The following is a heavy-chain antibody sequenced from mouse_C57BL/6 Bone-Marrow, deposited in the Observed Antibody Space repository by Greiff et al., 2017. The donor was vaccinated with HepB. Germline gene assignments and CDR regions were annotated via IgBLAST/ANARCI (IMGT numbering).Heavy chain of an antibody. CDR3: ARRVGYSNPFYFDY. D-gene: IGHD2-5*01. CDR1: GYTFTSYW. V-gene: IGHV1-50*01. CDR2: IDPSDSYT. J-gene: IGHJ2*01. Sequence: QVQLQQPGAELVKPGASVKLSCNASGYTFTSYWMQWVKQRPGQGLEWIGEIDPSDSYTNYNQKFKGKATLTVDTSSSTAYMQLSSLTSEDSAVYYCARRVGYSNPFYFDYWGQGTTLTVSS.